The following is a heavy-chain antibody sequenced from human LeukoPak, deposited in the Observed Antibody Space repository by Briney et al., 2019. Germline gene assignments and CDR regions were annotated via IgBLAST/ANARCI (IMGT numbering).Heavy chain of an antibody. D-gene: IGHD6-19*01. V-gene: IGHV3-23*01. CDR2: ISGSSIGT. CDR3: AKGEQWPFDY. CDR1: GFTFSSYA. J-gene: IGHJ4*02. Sequence: GGSLRLSCAASGFTFSSYAMTWVRQAPGKGLEWVSGISGSSIGTYYADSVKGRFTISRDNSKNTLYLQMDSLRAEDTAMYYCAKGEQWPFDYWGQGTLVTVSS.